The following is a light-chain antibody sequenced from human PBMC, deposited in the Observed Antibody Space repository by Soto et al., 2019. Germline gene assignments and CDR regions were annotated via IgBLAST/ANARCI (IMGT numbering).Light chain of an antibody. CDR3: QQYGNSRK. CDR1: QSVSNY. CDR2: DAS. V-gene: IGKV3-20*01. Sequence: EIVWTQSPGTLSLSPGERATLSCRASQSVSNYLAWYQQKPGQPPRLLIFDASKRATGIPVRFSGSGSGTDFTLTISRLEPEDFAVYYFQQYGNSRKFGQGTKVDIK. J-gene: IGKJ1*01.